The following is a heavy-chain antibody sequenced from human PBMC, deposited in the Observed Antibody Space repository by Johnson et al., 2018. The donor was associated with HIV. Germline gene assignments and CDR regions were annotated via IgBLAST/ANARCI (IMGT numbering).Heavy chain of an antibody. V-gene: IGHV3-30*02. CDR3: ARDTVTGSPAFDI. J-gene: IGHJ3*02. Sequence: QVQLVESGGGVVQPGGSLRLSCAASGFTFSSYGMHWVRQAPGKGLEWVAFIRYDGSNKYYADSVKGRFTISRDNSKNTLYLQMNSLRAEDTAVYYCARDTVTGSPAFDIWGQGTMVTVSS. CDR1: GFTFSSYG. D-gene: IGHD1-20*01. CDR2: IRYDGSNK.